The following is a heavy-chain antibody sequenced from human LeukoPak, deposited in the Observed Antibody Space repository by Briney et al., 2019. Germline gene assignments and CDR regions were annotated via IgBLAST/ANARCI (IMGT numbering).Heavy chain of an antibody. V-gene: IGHV4-30-2*03. D-gene: IGHD3-10*01. CDR3: ARKWFGEFPVLDP. CDR1: GGSISSGSYY. Sequence: SQTLSLTCTVSGGSISSGSYYWSWIRQPAGKGLEWIGSIYYSGSTYYNPSLKSRVTISVDTSKNQFSLKLSSVTAADTAVYYCARKWFGEFPVLDPWGQGTLVTVSS. J-gene: IGHJ5*02. CDR2: IYYSGST.